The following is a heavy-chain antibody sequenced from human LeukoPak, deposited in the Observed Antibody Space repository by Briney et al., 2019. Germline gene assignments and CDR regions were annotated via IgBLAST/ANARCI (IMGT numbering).Heavy chain of an antibody. J-gene: IGHJ4*02. CDR2: IIGSGVST. D-gene: IGHD3-16*01. V-gene: IGHV3-23*01. Sequence: GGSLRLSCAASGFTFSSYVMIWVRQAPGKGLECVSGIIGSGVSTDYADSVKGRFTISRDTSKNTLYLQMNSLRAEDTAVYYCAKGRWGDYWGQGTLVTVSP. CDR3: AKGRWGDY. CDR1: GFTFSSYV.